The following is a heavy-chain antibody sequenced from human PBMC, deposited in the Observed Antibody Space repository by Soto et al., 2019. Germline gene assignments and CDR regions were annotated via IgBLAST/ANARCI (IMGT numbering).Heavy chain of an antibody. Sequence: PSETLSLTCTVSGGSISSYYWSWIRQLPGKGLEWIGYIYYSGSTNYNPSLKSRVTISVDTSKNQFSLKLSSVTAADTAVYYCARDQAYYYGSGSYDWGQGTLVTVSS. CDR3: ARDQAYYYGSGSYD. CDR1: GGSISSYY. V-gene: IGHV4-59*01. J-gene: IGHJ4*02. D-gene: IGHD3-10*01. CDR2: IYYSGST.